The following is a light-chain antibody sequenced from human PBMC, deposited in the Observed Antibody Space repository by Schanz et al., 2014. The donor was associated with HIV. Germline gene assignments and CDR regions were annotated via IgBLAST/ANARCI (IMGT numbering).Light chain of an antibody. Sequence: QSALTQPASVSGSPGQSITISCTGTSSDVGSYNLVSWNQQHPGKAPKLMIYEVIKRPSGVPDRFSGSKSGSTASLTFSGLQAEDEADYYCSSYTSSSTPLVFGGGTKLTVL. J-gene: IGLJ3*02. CDR3: SSYTSSSTPLV. CDR1: SSDVGSYNL. V-gene: IGLV2-14*02. CDR2: EVI.